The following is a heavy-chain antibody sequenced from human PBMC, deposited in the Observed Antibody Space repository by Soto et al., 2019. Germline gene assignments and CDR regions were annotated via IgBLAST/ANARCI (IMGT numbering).Heavy chain of an antibody. CDR3: ARGSPGYRIAF. D-gene: IGHD1-1*01. J-gene: IGHJ6*02. Sequence: SETLSLTCTVSGGSIGSGGYYWTWIRQHPEKGLEWIGYIYYSGSTYYNPSLKSRVTISLDTSKNQFSLKLSSVTAADTAVYYCARGSPGYRIAFRGRGTSDIVSS. CDR2: IYYSGST. V-gene: IGHV4-31*03. CDR1: GGSIGSGGYY.